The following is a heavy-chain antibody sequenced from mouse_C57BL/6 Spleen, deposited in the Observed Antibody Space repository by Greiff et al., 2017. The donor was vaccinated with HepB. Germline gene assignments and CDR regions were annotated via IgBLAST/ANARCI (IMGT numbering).Heavy chain of an antibody. CDR2: ISSGGSYT. Sequence: EVKLQESGGDLVKPGGSLKLSCATSGFTFSSYGMSWVRQTPDKRLEWVATISSGGSYTYYPDSVKGRFTISRDNAKNTLYLQMSSLKSEDTVMYYCARHGVITTVAHWYFDVWGTGTTVTVSS. V-gene: IGHV5-6*01. CDR3: ARHGVITTVAHWYFDV. D-gene: IGHD1-1*01. CDR1: GFTFSSYG. J-gene: IGHJ1*03.